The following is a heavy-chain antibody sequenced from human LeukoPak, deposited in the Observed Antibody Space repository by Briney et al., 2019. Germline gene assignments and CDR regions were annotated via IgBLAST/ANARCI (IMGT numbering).Heavy chain of an antibody. J-gene: IGHJ3*02. CDR3: ARDTVTAYYDAFDI. CDR1: GGSISSSSYY. CDR2: IYYSGST. D-gene: IGHD4-11*01. V-gene: IGHV4-39*07. Sequence: SETLSLTCTVSGGSISSSSYYWGWIRQPPGKGLEWIGSIYYSGSTNYNPSLKSRVTISVDTSKNQFSLKLSSVTAADTAVYYCARDTVTAYYDAFDIWGQGTMVTVSS.